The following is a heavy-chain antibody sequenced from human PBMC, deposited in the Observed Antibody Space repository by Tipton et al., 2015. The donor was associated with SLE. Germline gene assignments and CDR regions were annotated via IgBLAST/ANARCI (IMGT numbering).Heavy chain of an antibody. CDR3: ARSLLGSAYYYPSYYYYMDV. D-gene: IGHD3-3*01. Sequence: SLRLSCAASGFNFRSYEMNWVRQAPGKGLEWVSYISSRGDTIYYADSVKGRFTISRDNVRNSLYLHLTSLRAEDTAVYYCARSLLGSAYYYPSYYYYMDVWGKGTTVTVSS. V-gene: IGHV3-48*03. CDR1: GFNFRSYE. CDR2: ISSRGDTI. J-gene: IGHJ6*03.